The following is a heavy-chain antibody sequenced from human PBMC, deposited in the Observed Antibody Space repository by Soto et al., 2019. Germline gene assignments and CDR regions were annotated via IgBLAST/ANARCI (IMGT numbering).Heavy chain of an antibody. J-gene: IGHJ4*02. CDR2: IYSGGST. V-gene: IGHV3-66*01. CDR1: GFTVSSNY. D-gene: IGHD4-17*01. CDR3: AREAAHYCDLSTDY. Sequence: GGSLRLSCAASGFTVSSNYMSWVRQAPGKGLEWVSVIYSGGSTYYADSVKGRFTISRDNSKNTLYLQMNSLRAEDTAVYYCAREAAHYCDLSTDYWGQGTLVTVSS.